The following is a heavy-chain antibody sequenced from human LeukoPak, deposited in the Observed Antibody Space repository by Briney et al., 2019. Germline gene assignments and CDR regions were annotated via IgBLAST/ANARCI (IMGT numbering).Heavy chain of an antibody. CDR1: GFTFSSYA. CDR2: ISGSGGST. V-gene: IGHV3-23*01. Sequence: GGSLRLSCAASGFTFSSYAMSWVRQAPGKGLEWVSAISGSGGSTYYADSVKGRFTISRDNYMNTLYLQMNSLRAEDTAVYYCAKPLGYCSSSSCFQYYYYGMDVWGKGTRSPSPQ. J-gene: IGHJ6*04. CDR3: AKPLGYCSSSSCFQYYYYGMDV. D-gene: IGHD2-2*01.